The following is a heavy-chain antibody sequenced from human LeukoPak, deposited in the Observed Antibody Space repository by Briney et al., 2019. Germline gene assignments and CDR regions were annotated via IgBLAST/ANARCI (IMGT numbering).Heavy chain of an antibody. D-gene: IGHD5-24*01. CDR2: INTNTGNP. J-gene: IGHJ4*02. V-gene: IGHV7-4-1*02. CDR3: ARDRPPGGWLQKEFDY. Sequence: ASVKVSCKASGYTFTGHYIHWVRQAPGQGLEWMGWINTNTGNPTYAQGFTGRFVFSLDTSVSTAYLQISSLKAEDTAVYYCARDRPPGGWLQKEFDYWGQGTLVTVSS. CDR1: GYTFTGHY.